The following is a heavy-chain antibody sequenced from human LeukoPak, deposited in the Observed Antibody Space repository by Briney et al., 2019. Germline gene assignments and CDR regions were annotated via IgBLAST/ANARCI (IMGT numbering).Heavy chain of an antibody. Sequence: SETLSLTCTVSGSSISSYYWSWIRQPAGKGLEWIGRIYTSGSTNYNPSLKSRVTMSVDTSKNQFSLKLSSVTAADTAVYYCARVSAVAGTFDYWGQGTLVTVSS. CDR2: IYTSGST. D-gene: IGHD6-19*01. J-gene: IGHJ4*02. CDR3: ARVSAVAGTFDY. CDR1: GSSISSYY. V-gene: IGHV4-4*07.